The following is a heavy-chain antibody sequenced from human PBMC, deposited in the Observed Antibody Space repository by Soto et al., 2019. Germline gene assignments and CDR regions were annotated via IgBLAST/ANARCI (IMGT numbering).Heavy chain of an antibody. CDR2: ISGSGGST. J-gene: IGHJ4*02. CDR3: AKENGYSSSWFEFDY. D-gene: IGHD6-13*01. CDR1: GFTFSSYA. Sequence: TGGSLRLCCAASGFTFSSYAMSGVRQAPGKGLEWVSAISGSGGSTYYADSVKGRFTISRDNSKNTLYLQMNSLRAEDTAVYYCAKENGYSSSWFEFDYWGQGTLVTVSS. V-gene: IGHV3-23*01.